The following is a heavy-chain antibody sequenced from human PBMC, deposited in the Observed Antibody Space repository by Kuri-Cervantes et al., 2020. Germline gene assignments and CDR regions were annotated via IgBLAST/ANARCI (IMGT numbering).Heavy chain of an antibody. CDR3: ARLRFNYRRSFDS. V-gene: IGHV4-34*01. J-gene: IGHJ4*02. D-gene: IGHD1-7*01. CDR2: ISYDGST. CDR1: GFTFSSYS. Sequence: ESLKISCAASGFTFSSYSMNWVRQAPGKGLEWIGEISYDGSTNYSPSLKSRVTISIDTSKNQFSLKLNSVAAADTAVYYCARLRFNYRRSFDSWGQGTLVTVSS.